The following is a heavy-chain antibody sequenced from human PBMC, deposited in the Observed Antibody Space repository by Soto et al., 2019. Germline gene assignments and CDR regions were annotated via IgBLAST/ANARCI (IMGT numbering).Heavy chain of an antibody. CDR1: GYTFTSYG. D-gene: IGHD3-22*01. CDR2: ISAYNGNT. Sequence: QVQLVQSGAEVKKPGASVKVSCNASGYTFTSYGISWVRQAPGQGLEWMGWISAYNGNTNYAQKLQGRVTMTTDTSTSTAYMELRSLRSDDTAVYYCARGHRDYYDSSGYYYFDYWGQGTLVTVSS. V-gene: IGHV1-18*01. J-gene: IGHJ4*02. CDR3: ARGHRDYYDSSGYYYFDY.